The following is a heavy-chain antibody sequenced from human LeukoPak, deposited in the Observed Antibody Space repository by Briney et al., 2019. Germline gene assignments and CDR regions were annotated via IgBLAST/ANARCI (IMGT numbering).Heavy chain of an antibody. Sequence: PGGSLRLSCAASGFTFSSYGMHWVRQAPGKGLEWVAVISYDGSNKYYADSVKGRFTISRDNSKNTLYLQMNSLRAEDTAVYYCARDRAARTLDYWGQGTLVTVSS. CDR1: GFTFSSYG. J-gene: IGHJ4*02. V-gene: IGHV3-30*03. CDR2: ISYDGSNK. CDR3: ARDRAARTLDY. D-gene: IGHD6-6*01.